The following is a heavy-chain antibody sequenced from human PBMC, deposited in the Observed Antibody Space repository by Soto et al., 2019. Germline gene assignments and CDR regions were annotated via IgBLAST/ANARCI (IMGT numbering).Heavy chain of an antibody. CDR3: ARERPDGSRLDP. CDR2: IYYSGST. J-gene: IGHJ5*02. D-gene: IGHD6-13*01. Sequence: QVQLQESGPGLVKPSQTLSLTCTVSGGSISSGDYYWSCTRQPPGKCLEWIGYIYYSGSTYYNPSLQSRVTISVDTSENQFALKLSSVTAADTAVYYCARERPDGSRLDPWGQGTLVTVSS. V-gene: IGHV4-30-4*01. CDR1: GGSISSGDYY.